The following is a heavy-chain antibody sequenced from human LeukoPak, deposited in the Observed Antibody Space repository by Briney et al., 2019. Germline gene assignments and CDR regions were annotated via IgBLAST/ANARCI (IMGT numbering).Heavy chain of an antibody. J-gene: IGHJ4*02. CDR2: INSSGGST. CDR1: GHTFTSYY. V-gene: IGHV1-46*01. D-gene: IGHD3-16*02. Sequence: ASLKVSCRASGHTFTSYYMHWVRQAPGQGLEWMGLINSSGGSTNYAQKFQGRVTMTRDTSTSTVYVELSSLRSEDTAVYYCARAEAAFGGVIAPFDYWGQGSLVTVS. CDR3: ARAEAAFGGVIAPFDY.